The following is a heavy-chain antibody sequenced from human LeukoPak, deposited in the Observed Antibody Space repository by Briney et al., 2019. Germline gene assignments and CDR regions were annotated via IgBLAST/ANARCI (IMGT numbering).Heavy chain of an antibody. D-gene: IGHD5-12*01. CDR3: ARVEDSGYDYRGWFDP. CDR1: GGSFSGYY. CDR2: INHSGST. V-gene: IGHV4-34*01. Sequence: SETLSLTCAVYGGSFSGYYWSWIRQPPGKGLEWIGEINHSGSTNYNPSLKSRVTISVDTSKNQFSLKLSSVTAADTAVYYCARVEDSGYDYRGWFDPWGQGTLVTVSS. J-gene: IGHJ5*02.